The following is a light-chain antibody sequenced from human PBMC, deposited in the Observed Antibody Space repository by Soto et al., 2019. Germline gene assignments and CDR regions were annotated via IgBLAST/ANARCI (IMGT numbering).Light chain of an antibody. CDR1: QRVSRRH. CDR3: QQYGSSPPLT. CDR2: GAS. V-gene: IGKV3-20*01. Sequence: EIVLTQSPGTLSLSPGERAPLPCRASQRVSRRHFVWYQQKPGQAPRLLIYGASSRATGIPDRFSGSGSGTDFTLTISRLEPEDFAVYYCQQYGSSPPLTFGGGTKVEIK. J-gene: IGKJ4*01.